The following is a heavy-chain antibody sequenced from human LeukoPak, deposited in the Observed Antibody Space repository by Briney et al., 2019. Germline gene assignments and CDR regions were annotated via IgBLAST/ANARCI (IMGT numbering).Heavy chain of an antibody. Sequence: GGSLRLSCAASGFAFSFFAMSWVRQARGKGLEWVATINASGGNKHYADAVKGRFTISRDNAKNSLYLQMNSLRDEDTAVYYCARDVLRYFDWSPDYYFDYWGQGTLVTVSS. CDR2: INASGGNK. CDR3: ARDVLRYFDWSPDYYFDY. V-gene: IGHV3-23*01. D-gene: IGHD3-9*01. CDR1: GFAFSFFA. J-gene: IGHJ4*02.